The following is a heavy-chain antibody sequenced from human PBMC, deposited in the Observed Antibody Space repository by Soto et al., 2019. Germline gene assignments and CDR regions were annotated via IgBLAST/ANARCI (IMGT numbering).Heavy chain of an antibody. Sequence: QVPLVQSGAEVKKPGSSVKVSCKASGGTFSTYAISWVRQAPGQGLEWMGGIIPIFGTANYAQKFQGRVTITADKSTSTTYMELSSLRSEDTAVYYCARGDTAAAGFDYWGQGTLVTVSS. D-gene: IGHD6-13*01. V-gene: IGHV1-69*06. J-gene: IGHJ4*02. CDR3: ARGDTAAAGFDY. CDR2: IIPIFGTA. CDR1: GGTFSTYA.